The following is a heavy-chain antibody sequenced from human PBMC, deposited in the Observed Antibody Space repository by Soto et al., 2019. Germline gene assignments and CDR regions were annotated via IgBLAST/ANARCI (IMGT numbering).Heavy chain of an antibody. Sequence: ASVKVSCKASGYTFTSYAMHWVRQAPGQRLEWMGWINAGNGNTKYSQKFQGRVTITRDTSASTAYMELSSLRSEDTAVYYCAADISGYDYYYYYGMDVWGQGTTVTVSS. CDR3: AADISGYDYYYYYGMDV. J-gene: IGHJ6*02. CDR2: INAGNGNT. V-gene: IGHV1-3*01. CDR1: GYTFTSYA. D-gene: IGHD5-12*01.